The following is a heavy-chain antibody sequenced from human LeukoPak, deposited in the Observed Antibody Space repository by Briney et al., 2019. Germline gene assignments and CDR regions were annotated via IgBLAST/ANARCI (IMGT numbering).Heavy chain of an antibody. J-gene: IGHJ4*02. CDR2: IYSGGGT. CDR1: GFTVSSNY. Sequence: TGGSLRLSCAASGFTVSSNYMSWVRQAPGKGLEWVSVIYSGGGTYYADDVKGRCSISREDSKNTLQLQMRSMRAADTAVYYCARGTLHHLADRAFAYCSQGTLVTVS. CDR3: ARGTLHHLADRAFAY. V-gene: IGHV3-53*01. D-gene: IGHD1-14*01.